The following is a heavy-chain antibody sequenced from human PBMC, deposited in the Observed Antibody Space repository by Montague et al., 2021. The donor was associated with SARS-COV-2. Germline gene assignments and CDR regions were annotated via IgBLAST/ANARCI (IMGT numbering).Heavy chain of an antibody. Sequence: TLSLTCTVSGGSISSGSYYRSWIRQPAGKGLEWIGRIYTSGTTDYSFSPKSRVTISVDTSKSQFSLKLTSVTAADTAVYYCARAHSGSWAHLDNWGQGGLVTVSS. D-gene: IGHD5-12*01. V-gene: IGHV4-61*02. J-gene: IGHJ4*02. CDR1: GGSISSGSYY. CDR3: ARAHSGSWAHLDN. CDR2: IYTSGTT.